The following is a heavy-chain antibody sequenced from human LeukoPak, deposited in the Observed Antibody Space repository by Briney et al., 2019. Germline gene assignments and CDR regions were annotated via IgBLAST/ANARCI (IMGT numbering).Heavy chain of an antibody. V-gene: IGHV3-30*02. J-gene: IGHJ4*02. CDR2: IRYDGSNK. D-gene: IGHD2-8*01. CDR1: GFTFSSYG. Sequence: PGGSLRLSCAASGFTFSSYGMHWVRQAPGKGLEWVAFIRYDGSNKYYADSVKGRFTISRDNSKNTLYLQMNSLRAEDTAVYYCAKDPGDIVLMVYAMGNYYLDYWGQGTLVTVSS. CDR3: AKDPGDIVLMVYAMGNYYLDY.